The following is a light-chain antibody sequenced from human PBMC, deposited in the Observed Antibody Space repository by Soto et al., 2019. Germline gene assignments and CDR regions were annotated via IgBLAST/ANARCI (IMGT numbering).Light chain of an antibody. CDR3: QTWGTGIHVV. V-gene: IGLV4-69*01. J-gene: IGLJ2*01. Sequence: QPVLTQSPSASASLGASVKLTCTLSSGHSNNAIAWHQQQPEKGPRYLMKVNSDGSHSKGDGIPDRFSGSSSGAERYLIISSLQSEDEADYYCQTWGTGIHVVFGGGTQLTVL. CDR2: VNSDGSH. CDR1: SGHSNNA.